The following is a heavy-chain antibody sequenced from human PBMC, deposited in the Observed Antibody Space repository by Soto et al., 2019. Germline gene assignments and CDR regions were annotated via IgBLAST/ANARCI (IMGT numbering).Heavy chain of an antibody. Sequence: GGSLRLACAASGFTFSSYGMHWVRQAPGKGLEWVAVISYDGSNKYYADSVKGRFTISRDNSKNTLYLQMNSLRAEDMAVYYCAKEGLYDILTGYYDYWGQGTLVTVSS. CDR2: ISYDGSNK. CDR3: AKEGLYDILTGYYDY. V-gene: IGHV3-30*18. J-gene: IGHJ4*02. D-gene: IGHD3-9*01. CDR1: GFTFSSYG.